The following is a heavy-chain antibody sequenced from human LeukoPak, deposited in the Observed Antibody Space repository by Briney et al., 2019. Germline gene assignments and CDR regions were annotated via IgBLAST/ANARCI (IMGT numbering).Heavy chain of an antibody. CDR2: IYYSGST. CDR3: ARDKWEPRYAFDI. J-gene: IGHJ3*02. CDR1: GGSINSYY. V-gene: IGHV4-39*07. Sequence: SETLSLTCTVSGGSINSYYWGWIRQPPGKGLEWIGSIYYSGSTYYNPSLKSRVTISVDKSKTQFSLKLSSVTAADTAVYYCARDKWEPRYAFDIWGQGTMVTVSS. D-gene: IGHD1-26*01.